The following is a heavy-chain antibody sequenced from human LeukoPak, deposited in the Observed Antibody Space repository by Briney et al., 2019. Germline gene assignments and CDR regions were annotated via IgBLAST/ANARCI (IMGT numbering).Heavy chain of an antibody. CDR1: GYTFTGYY. CDR3: ARSPAGGGVATIAYFDY. Sequence: ASVRVSCKASGYTFTGYYMHWVRQAPGQGLEWMGRINPNSGGTNYAQKFQGRVTMTRDTSISTAYMELSRLRSDDTAVYYCARSPAGGGVATIAYFDYWGQGTLVTVSS. V-gene: IGHV1-2*06. CDR2: INPNSGGT. D-gene: IGHD5-12*01. J-gene: IGHJ4*02.